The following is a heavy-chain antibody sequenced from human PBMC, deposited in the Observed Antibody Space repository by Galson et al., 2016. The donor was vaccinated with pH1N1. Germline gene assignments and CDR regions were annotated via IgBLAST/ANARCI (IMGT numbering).Heavy chain of an antibody. V-gene: IGHV3-74*01. J-gene: IGHJ4*02. CDR3: ARGDYVGYFVDQ. Sequence: GSLRLSCAASGFTFSAYWVHWVRQTPGKGLVWVSRVYTDGGRTGYADSVRGRFTISRDNAKNTLYLQMSSLRAEDTAVYYCARGDYVGYFVDQWGQGTLVAVSS. CDR1: GFTFSAYW. CDR2: VYTDGGRT. D-gene: IGHD4-23*01.